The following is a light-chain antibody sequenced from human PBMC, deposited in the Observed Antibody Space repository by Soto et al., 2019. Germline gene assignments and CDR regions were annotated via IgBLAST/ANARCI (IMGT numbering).Light chain of an antibody. V-gene: IGKV1-39*01. CDR3: HQSSRTPHT. CDR2: AAS. J-gene: IGKJ4*01. Sequence: DIQMTQTPSSLSASVGDRVTITCRASQSISANLNWYQQKPGKAPKLLIYAASSLQSGVPSRFSGSGSGTDFTLTITNLQPEDFATFYCHQSSRTPHTFGGGTKVEIK. CDR1: QSISAN.